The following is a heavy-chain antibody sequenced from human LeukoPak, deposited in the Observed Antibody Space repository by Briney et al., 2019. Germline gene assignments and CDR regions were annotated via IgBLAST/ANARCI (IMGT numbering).Heavy chain of an antibody. V-gene: IGHV1-2*02. CDR2: INPNSGGT. J-gene: IGHJ4*02. CDR1: GYTSTGYY. Sequence: ASVKVSCKASGYTSTGYYIHWVRQALGQGLEWMGWINPNSGGTHYAQKFQGRVTMTRDTSISTAYMELSRLRSDDTAVFYCARGSSGYQGYWGQGTLVTVSS. D-gene: IGHD5-12*01. CDR3: ARGSSGYQGY.